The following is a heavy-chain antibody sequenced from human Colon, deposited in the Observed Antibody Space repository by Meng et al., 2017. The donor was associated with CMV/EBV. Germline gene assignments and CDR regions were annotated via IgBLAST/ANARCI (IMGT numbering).Heavy chain of an antibody. V-gene: IGHV1-2*02. Sequence: VLWVQSGVEVKTPWASGKVSCKASGYTFTGYFMYWVRQAPGQGLEWLGVINPITGGTNYAQKFQGRVTMTRDTSMNTAYMELSRLRSDDTAVYYCASLSGGDFDYWGQGTLVTVSS. D-gene: IGHD1-26*01. J-gene: IGHJ4*02. CDR2: INPITGGT. CDR3: ASLSGGDFDY. CDR1: GYTFTGYF.